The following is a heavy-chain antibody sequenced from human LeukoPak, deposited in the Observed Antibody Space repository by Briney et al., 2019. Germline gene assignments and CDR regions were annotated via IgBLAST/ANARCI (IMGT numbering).Heavy chain of an antibody. J-gene: IGHJ4*02. Sequence: GRSLRLSCAASGFTFSTYAIHWVRQAPGKGLEWVAVISYDGSNKYYADSVKGRFTISRDNSKSTLYIQMNSLRAEDTAVYYCARAKPKNMVRGLIMRRESRYYFDYWDQGTLVTVSS. V-gene: IGHV3-30*14. CDR3: ARAKPKNMVRGLIMRRESRYYFDY. CDR1: GFTFSTYA. D-gene: IGHD3-10*01. CDR2: ISYDGSNK.